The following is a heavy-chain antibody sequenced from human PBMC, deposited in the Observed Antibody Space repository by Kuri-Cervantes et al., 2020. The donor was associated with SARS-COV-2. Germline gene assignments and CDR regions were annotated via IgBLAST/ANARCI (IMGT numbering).Heavy chain of an antibody. Sequence: SETLSFTCTVSGGSISSYYWSWIRQPPGKGLEWIGYIYYSGSTNYNPSLKSRVTISVDTSKNQFSLKLSSVTAADTAVYYCARTIRDGYNGHYFDYWGQGTTVTVSS. V-gene: IGHV4-59*01. CDR2: IYYSGST. D-gene: IGHD5-24*01. J-gene: IGHJ4*02. CDR3: ARTIRDGYNGHYFDY. CDR1: GGSISSYY.